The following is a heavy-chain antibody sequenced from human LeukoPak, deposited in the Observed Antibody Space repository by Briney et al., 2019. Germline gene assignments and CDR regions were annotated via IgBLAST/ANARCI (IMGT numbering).Heavy chain of an antibody. CDR2: IFHSGRT. V-gene: IGHV4-39*01. J-gene: IGHJ1*01. D-gene: IGHD3-22*01. Sequence: SETLSLTCAVSGDYISSSSHYWGWIRQSPGTGLEWIGDIFHSGRTYYTPSLTSRVAISIDTSKNQFSLRLRSMTAAGTAVFYGARRRYYDSTCYFEWGRGTLVTVSS. CDR1: GDYISSSSHY. CDR3: ARRRYYDSTCYFE.